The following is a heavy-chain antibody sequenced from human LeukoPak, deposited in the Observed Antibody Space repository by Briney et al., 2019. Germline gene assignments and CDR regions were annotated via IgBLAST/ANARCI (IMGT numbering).Heavy chain of an antibody. J-gene: IGHJ4*02. CDR1: GFTFGGYA. D-gene: IGHD1-26*01. CDR2: IRSKAYGGTT. V-gene: IGHV3-49*03. Sequence: GGSLRLSCTASGFTFGGYAMSWFRQAPGKGLEWVSFIRSKAYGGTTEYAASVKGRFTISRDDSKSIAYLQMNSLKTEDTAVYYCTRGIREGYFDYWGQGTLVTVSS. CDR3: TRGIREGYFDY.